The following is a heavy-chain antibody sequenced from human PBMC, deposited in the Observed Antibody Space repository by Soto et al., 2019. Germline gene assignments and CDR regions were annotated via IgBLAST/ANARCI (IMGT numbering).Heavy chain of an antibody. Sequence: SVKVSCKASGGTFSSYAISWVRQAPGQGLEWMGGIIPIFGTANYAQKFQGRVTITADKSTSTAYMELSSLRSEDTAVYYCAREDYYGSGSYYTFNWFDPWGRGTLVTVSS. CDR2: IIPIFGTA. D-gene: IGHD3-10*01. CDR1: GGTFSSYA. CDR3: AREDYYGSGSYYTFNWFDP. J-gene: IGHJ5*02. V-gene: IGHV1-69*06.